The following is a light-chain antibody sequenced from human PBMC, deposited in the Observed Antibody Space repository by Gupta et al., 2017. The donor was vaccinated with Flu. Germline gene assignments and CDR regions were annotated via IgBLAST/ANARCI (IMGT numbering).Light chain of an antibody. Sequence: VGDRVTITCRASQGISNHLAWYQQKPGKVPKLLIYAASTLQSGVPSRFSGSGSGTDFTLTIGTLQPEDVATYYCQKYNSAPHTFGGGTKVE. CDR1: QGISNH. V-gene: IGKV1-27*01. CDR2: AAS. CDR3: QKYNSAPHT. J-gene: IGKJ4*01.